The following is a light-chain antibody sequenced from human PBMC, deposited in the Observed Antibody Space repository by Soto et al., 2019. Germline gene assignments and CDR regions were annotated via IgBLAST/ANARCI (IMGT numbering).Light chain of an antibody. CDR3: SSFAGTNSFV. Sequence: QSVLTQPASVSGSPGQSITISCSGTSTDVGHPYNYVSWYQQYPGKAPKLLIFGVSNRPSGISGRFSGSKSGNTASLTISGLQPEDEADYYCSSFAGTNSFVFGTGTKLTVL. V-gene: IGLV2-14*03. J-gene: IGLJ1*01. CDR1: STDVGHPYNY. CDR2: GVS.